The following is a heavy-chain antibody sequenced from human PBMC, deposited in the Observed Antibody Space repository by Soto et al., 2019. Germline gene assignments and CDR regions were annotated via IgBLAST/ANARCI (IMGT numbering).Heavy chain of an antibody. Sequence: GGSLRLSCTASGFTFGDYAMSWVRQAPGKGLEWVGFIRSKAYGGTTEYAASVKGRFTISRDDSKSIAYLQMNSLKTEDTAVYYCTRDLSYYDSSGYEGHWGQGTLVTVSS. CDR1: GFTFGDYA. CDR3: TRDLSYYDSSGYEGH. D-gene: IGHD3-22*01. V-gene: IGHV3-49*04. CDR2: IRSKAYGGTT. J-gene: IGHJ4*02.